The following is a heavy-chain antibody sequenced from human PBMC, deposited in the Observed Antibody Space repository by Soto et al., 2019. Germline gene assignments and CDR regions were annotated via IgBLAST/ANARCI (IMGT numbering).Heavy chain of an antibody. D-gene: IGHD4-17*01. V-gene: IGHV4-30-4*01. J-gene: IGHJ2*01. CDR1: GGSISGGVGGLYY. CDR3: ARAVIPLTTDWYFDL. CDR2: IYDSGST. Sequence: QLQLRESGPGLVKPSETLSLTCTVSGGSISGGVGGLYYWSWIRQPPGKGLEWIGYIYDSGSTYYHPSLTSRVTSSVDTSKNQSSLRLSSVPAADTAVYYCARAVIPLTTDWYFDLWGRGTLVTVSS.